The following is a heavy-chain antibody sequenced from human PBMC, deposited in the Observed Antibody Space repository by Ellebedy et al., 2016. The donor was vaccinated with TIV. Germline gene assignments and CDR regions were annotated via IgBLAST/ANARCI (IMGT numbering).Heavy chain of an antibody. Sequence: ASVKVSCKASGYTFTSYYMHWVRQAPGQGLEWMGIINPSGGSTSYAQKFQGRVTMTRDTSTSTVYMELSSLRSEGTAVYYCAADRGGNKQHRTRSLYYYYGMDVWGQGTTVTVSS. CDR3: AADRGGNKQHRTRSLYYYYGMDV. CDR2: INPSGGST. V-gene: IGHV1-46*01. J-gene: IGHJ6*02. CDR1: GYTFTSYY. D-gene: IGHD6-13*01.